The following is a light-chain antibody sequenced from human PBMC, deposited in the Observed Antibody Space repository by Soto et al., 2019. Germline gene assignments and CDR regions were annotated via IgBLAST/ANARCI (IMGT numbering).Light chain of an antibody. J-gene: IGLJ3*02. CDR1: SSNIGNNF. CDR2: ENN. CDR3: GTWDTNLGAV. Sequence: QCVLTQPPSVSAAPGQKVTISCSGSSSNIGNNFVSWYQQLPGTAPKLLMYENNKRPSGIPDRFSGSKSGTSATLGITGLQTGDEADYYCGTWDTNLGAVFGGGTKVTVL. V-gene: IGLV1-51*02.